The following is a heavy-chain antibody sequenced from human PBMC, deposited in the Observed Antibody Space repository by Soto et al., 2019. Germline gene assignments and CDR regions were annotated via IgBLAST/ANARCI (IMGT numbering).Heavy chain of an antibody. D-gene: IGHD2-2*01. Sequence: GGSLRLSCAASGFTFSNYAMSWFRQAAGKGLEWVSTLSGSGGSTYYADSVKGRFTISRDNSKNTLYLQMNSLRAEDTAVYYCAKDTVPVATPWFDPWGQGTLVTVSS. J-gene: IGHJ5*02. CDR3: AKDTVPVATPWFDP. V-gene: IGHV3-23*01. CDR1: GFTFSNYA. CDR2: LSGSGGST.